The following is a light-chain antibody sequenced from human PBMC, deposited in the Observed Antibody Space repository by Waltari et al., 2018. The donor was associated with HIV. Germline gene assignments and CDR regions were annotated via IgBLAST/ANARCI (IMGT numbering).Light chain of an antibody. Sequence: QSALTQPASVSGSPGQSITISCTGTSSDVGDYNYASWYQQHPGKAPKLIIYDVSNRPSGVSNRFSGSKSGNTASLTISGLQTEDEADYYCSSYTSSSTRVFGTGTKVTVL. V-gene: IGLV2-14*01. J-gene: IGLJ1*01. CDR2: DVS. CDR1: SSDVGDYNY. CDR3: SSYTSSSTRV.